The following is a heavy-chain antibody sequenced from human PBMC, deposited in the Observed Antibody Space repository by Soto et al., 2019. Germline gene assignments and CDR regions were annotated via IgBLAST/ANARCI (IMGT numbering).Heavy chain of an antibody. D-gene: IGHD6-13*01. CDR2: ISGSGGST. Sequence: GGSLRLSCAASGFTFSSYAMSWVRQAPGKGLEWVSAISGSGGSTYYADSVKGRFTISRDNSKNTLYLQMNSLRAEDTAVYYCAKGGLLSSSWYIDAFDIWGQGTMVTVSS. CDR3: AKGGLLSSSWYIDAFDI. J-gene: IGHJ3*02. V-gene: IGHV3-23*01. CDR1: GFTFSSYA.